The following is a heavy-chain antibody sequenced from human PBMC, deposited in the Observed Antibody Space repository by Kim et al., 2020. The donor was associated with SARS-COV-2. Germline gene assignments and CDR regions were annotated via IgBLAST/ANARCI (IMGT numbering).Heavy chain of an antibody. CDR2: ISSAESLR. CDR1: GFSFSIYA. J-gene: IGHJ2*01. CDR3: ARGLLGAHPNNWYPDL. V-gene: IGHV3-30*04. Sequence: GGSLRLSCAASGFSFSIYAIHWVRQAPGKGLEWVAVISSAESLRYYADSVRGRFSISRDNSKNTVCLQMDSLTTDDTALYYCARGLLGAHPNNWYPDLWG. D-gene: IGHD3-16*01.